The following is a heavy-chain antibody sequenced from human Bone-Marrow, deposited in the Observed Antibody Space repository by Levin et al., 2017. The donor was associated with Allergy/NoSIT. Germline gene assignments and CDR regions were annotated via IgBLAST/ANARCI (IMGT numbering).Heavy chain of an antibody. D-gene: IGHD3-22*01. CDR1: GIPFSVAW. J-gene: IGHJ4*02. Sequence: SGGSLRLSCAASGIPFSVAWMNWVRQAPGKGLEWVGRIKSSPDGATTDFAAPVRGRFSISRDDSKNTVFLQMNSLKIEDTAVYFCATDSLVVSGEGWPDGSFDFWGQGTLVTVSS. V-gene: IGHV3-15*01. CDR3: ATDSLVVSGEGWPDGSFDF. CDR2: IKSSPDGATT.